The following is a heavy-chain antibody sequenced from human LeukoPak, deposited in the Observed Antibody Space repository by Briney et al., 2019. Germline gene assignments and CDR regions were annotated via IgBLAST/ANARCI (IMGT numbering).Heavy chain of an antibody. CDR3: ARDLIYYDSSGYYLFDY. V-gene: IGHV3-30-3*01. CDR2: ISYDGSNK. Sequence: GGSLRLSCAASGFTFSSYAMHWVRQAPGKGLEWVAVISYDGSNKYYADSVKGRFTISRDNSKNTLYLQMNSLRAEDTAAYYCARDLIYYDSSGYYLFDYWGQGTLVTVSS. CDR1: GFTFSSYA. J-gene: IGHJ4*02. D-gene: IGHD3-22*01.